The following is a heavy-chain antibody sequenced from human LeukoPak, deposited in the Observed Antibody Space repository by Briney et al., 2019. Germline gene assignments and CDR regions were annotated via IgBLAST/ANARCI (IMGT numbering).Heavy chain of an antibody. D-gene: IGHD3-10*01. CDR1: GGSISSGGYY. J-gene: IGHJ4*02. CDR2: IYYSGST. Sequence: SQTLSLTCTVSGGSISSGGYYWSWIRQHPGKGLEWIWYIYYSGSTYYNPSLKSRVTISVDTSKNQFSLKLSSVTAADTAVYYCARRIDPKNYYGSGSYSIWGQGTLVTVSS. CDR3: ARRIDPKNYYGSGSYSI. V-gene: IGHV4-31*03.